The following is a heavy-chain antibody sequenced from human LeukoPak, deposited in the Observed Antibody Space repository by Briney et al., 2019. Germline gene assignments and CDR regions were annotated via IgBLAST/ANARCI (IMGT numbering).Heavy chain of an antibody. CDR3: ATSQRSFRVFDH. J-gene: IGHJ5*02. Sequence: ASVKVSCKVSGYTLTELSMHWVRQAPGKGLEWMGGFDPEDGETIYAQKFQGRVTMTEDTSTDTAYMELSSLRSEDTAVYYCATSQRSFRVFDHWGQGTLVTVSS. D-gene: IGHD3-10*01. CDR2: FDPEDGET. CDR1: GYTLTELS. V-gene: IGHV1-24*01.